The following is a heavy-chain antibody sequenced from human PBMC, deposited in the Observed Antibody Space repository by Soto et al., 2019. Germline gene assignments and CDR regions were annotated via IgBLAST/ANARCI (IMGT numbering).Heavy chain of an antibody. V-gene: IGHV3-11*01. D-gene: IGHD2-8*01. CDR2: ISSSGSTI. CDR1: GFTFSDYY. Sequence: VQLVESGGGLVKPGGSLRLSCAASGFTFSDYYMSWIRQAPGKGLEWVSYISSSGSTIYYADSVKGRFTISRDNAKNSLYLQMNSLRAEDTAVYYCAREVRYCTNGVCYRNFDYWGQGTLVTVSS. CDR3: AREVRYCTNGVCYRNFDY. J-gene: IGHJ4*02.